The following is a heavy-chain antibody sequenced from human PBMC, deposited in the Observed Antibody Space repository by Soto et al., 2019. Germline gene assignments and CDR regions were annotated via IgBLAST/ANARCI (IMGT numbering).Heavy chain of an antibody. Sequence: GGSLRLSCAASGFTFSSYAMHWVRQAPGKGLEWVAVISYDGSNKYYADSVKGRFTISRDNSKNTLYLQMNSLRAGDTAVYYCARDQGLDAFDIWGQGTMVT. J-gene: IGHJ3*02. CDR1: GFTFSSYA. CDR2: ISYDGSNK. CDR3: ARDQGLDAFDI. V-gene: IGHV3-30-3*01. D-gene: IGHD6-25*01.